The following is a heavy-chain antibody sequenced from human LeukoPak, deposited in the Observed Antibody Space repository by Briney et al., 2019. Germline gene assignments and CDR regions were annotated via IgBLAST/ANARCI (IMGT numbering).Heavy chain of an antibody. D-gene: IGHD2-2*01. CDR1: GFTFGDYA. CDR2: IRSKAYGGTT. J-gene: IGHJ4*02. Sequence: GGSLRLSCTASGFTFGDYAMSWVRQAPGKGLEWVGFIRSKAYGGTTEYAASVKGRFTISRDDSKSIAYLQMNSLKTEDTAVYYCTRGGYCSSTSCYVVKEVGDYWGQGTLVTVSS. V-gene: IGHV3-49*04. CDR3: TRGGYCSSTSCYVVKEVGDY.